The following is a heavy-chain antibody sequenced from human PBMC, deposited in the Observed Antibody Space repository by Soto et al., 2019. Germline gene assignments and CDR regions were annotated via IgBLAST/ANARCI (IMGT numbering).Heavy chain of an antibody. CDR2: IDPSDSQT. J-gene: IGHJ4*02. Sequence: GESLKISCKGSGYSFAGSWITWVRQKPGKGLEWMGRIDPSDSQTYYSPSFRGHVTISVTKSITTVFLQWSSLRASDTAMYYCARQIYDSDTGPNFQYYFESWGQGTPVTVSS. CDR1: GYSFAGSW. V-gene: IGHV5-10-1*01. CDR3: ARQIYDSDTGPNFQYYFES. D-gene: IGHD3-22*01.